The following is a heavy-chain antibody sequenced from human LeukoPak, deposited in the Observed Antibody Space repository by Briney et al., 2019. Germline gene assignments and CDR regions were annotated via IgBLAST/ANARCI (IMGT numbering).Heavy chain of an antibody. CDR1: GYTFTGYY. D-gene: IGHD6-19*01. CDR2: NNPNSGGT. Sequence: GASVKVSCKASGYTFTGYYMHWVRQAPGQGLEWMGLNNPNSGGTNYAQKFQGRVTMTRDTSISTAYMELSRLRSDDTAVYYCARGSVAGIYTYYYYYYMDVWGKGTTVTISS. V-gene: IGHV1-2*02. CDR3: ARGSVAGIYTYYYYYYMDV. J-gene: IGHJ6*03.